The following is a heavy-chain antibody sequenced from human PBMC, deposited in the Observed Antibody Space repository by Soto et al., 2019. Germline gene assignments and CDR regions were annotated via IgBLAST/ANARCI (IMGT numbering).Heavy chain of an antibody. CDR2: ISSSSSTI. D-gene: IGHD3-16*01. J-gene: IGHJ4*02. CDR3: ARVPWGVHY. CDR1: GFTFSSYS. V-gene: IGHV3-48*01. Sequence: GGSLRLSCAASGFTFSSYSMNWVRQAPGKGLEWVSYISSSSSTIYYADSVKGRFTISRDNAKNSLYLQMNSLRAEDTAVYYCARVPWGVHYWGQGTLVTVSS.